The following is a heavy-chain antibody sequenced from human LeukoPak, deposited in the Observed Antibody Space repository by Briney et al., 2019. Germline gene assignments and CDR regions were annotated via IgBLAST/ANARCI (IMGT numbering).Heavy chain of an antibody. D-gene: IGHD4-11*01. Sequence: GGSLRLSCAASGFTVSSYYMTWVRQAPGQGLDWVSVMYSGGSTYYADSVKGRVAISRDNSQNTVFLQMNSVRVEDTAVYYCARSYSNHLFGMDVWGQGTAVTVSS. J-gene: IGHJ6*02. CDR3: ARSYSNHLFGMDV. V-gene: IGHV3-66*01. CDR2: MYSGGST. CDR1: GFTVSSYY.